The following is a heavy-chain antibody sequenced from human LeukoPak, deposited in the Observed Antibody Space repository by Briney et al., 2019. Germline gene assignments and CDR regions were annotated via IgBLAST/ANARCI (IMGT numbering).Heavy chain of an antibody. CDR3: ATGANWGSLAFDY. Sequence: PGGSLRLSCAPSGFTFDDYAMQWVRQAPGKGLEWVSGISWNSGSIGYADSVKGRFTISRDNAKNSLYLQMNSLRAEDTALYYCATGANWGSLAFDYWGQGTLVTVSS. D-gene: IGHD7-27*01. V-gene: IGHV3-9*01. CDR1: GFTFDDYA. CDR2: ISWNSGSI. J-gene: IGHJ4*02.